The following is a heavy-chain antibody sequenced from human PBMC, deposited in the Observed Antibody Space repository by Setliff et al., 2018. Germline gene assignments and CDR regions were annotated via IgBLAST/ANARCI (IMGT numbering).Heavy chain of an antibody. Sequence: LSETLSLTCTVSGGSISSSSYYWGWIRQPPGKGLEWIGSIYYSGSTYYDPSLKSRVTISVDTSKNQFSLKLSSVTAADTAVYYCARHIGSSGWSPVDYWGQGTLVTVSS. J-gene: IGHJ4*02. CDR2: IYYSGST. CDR1: GGSISSSSYY. CDR3: ARHIGSSGWSPVDY. D-gene: IGHD6-19*01. V-gene: IGHV4-39*01.